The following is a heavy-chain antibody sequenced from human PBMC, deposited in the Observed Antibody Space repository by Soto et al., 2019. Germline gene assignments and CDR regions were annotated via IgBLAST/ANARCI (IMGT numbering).Heavy chain of an antibody. J-gene: IGHJ6*02. CDR1: GGTFSSYA. Sequence: VASVKVSCKASGGTFSSYAISWVRQAPGQGLEWMGGIIPIFGTANYAQKFQGRVTITADKSTSTAYMELSSLRSEDTAVYYCARVVYYDSSGYSYYYYYGMDVWGQGTTVTVSS. CDR2: IIPIFGTA. D-gene: IGHD3-22*01. CDR3: ARVVYYDSSGYSYYYYYGMDV. V-gene: IGHV1-69*06.